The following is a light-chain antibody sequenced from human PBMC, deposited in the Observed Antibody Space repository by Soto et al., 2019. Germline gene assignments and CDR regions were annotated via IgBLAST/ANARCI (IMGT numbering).Light chain of an antibody. CDR2: DVS. V-gene: IGLV2-14*01. CDR3: NSYTTSNTRQIV. Sequence: QSVLTQPASVSGSPGQSITFSCTGTSSDVGGYNYVSWYQQHPGKAPKFMIYDVSNRPSGVSTRFSGSKSGNTASLTISELQAEDEADYYCNSYTTSNTRQIVFGTGTKVTVL. CDR1: SSDVGGYNY. J-gene: IGLJ1*01.